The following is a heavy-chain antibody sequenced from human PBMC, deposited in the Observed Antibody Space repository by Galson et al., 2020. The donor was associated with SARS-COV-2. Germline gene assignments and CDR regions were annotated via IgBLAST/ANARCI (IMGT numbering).Heavy chain of an antibody. D-gene: IGHD3-22*01. Sequence: SETLSLTCTVSGYSISSGYFWGWIRRPPGKGLEWIGSLYHSGSTYYNPSLKSRVTISVDTSKNQFSLRLSSVTAADTAVYYCAREFQGGYYDTSGRPLGWDFDLWGCGTLVTVSS. V-gene: IGHV4-38-2*02. CDR1: GYSISSGYF. J-gene: IGHJ2*01. CDR3: AREFQGGYYDTSGRPLGWDFDL. CDR2: LYHSGST.